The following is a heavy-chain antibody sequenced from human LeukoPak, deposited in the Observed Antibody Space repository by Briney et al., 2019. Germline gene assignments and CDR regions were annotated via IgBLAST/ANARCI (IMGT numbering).Heavy chain of an antibody. J-gene: IGHJ4*02. D-gene: IGHD6-19*01. CDR3: ARPRYGSGYLFDY. Sequence: GGSLRLSCAASGFTFSSYATSWVRQAPGKGLEWVSAISGSGGSTYYADSVKGRFTISRDNSKNTLYLQMNSLRAEDTAVYYCARPRYGSGYLFDYWGQGTLVTVSS. V-gene: IGHV3-23*01. CDR1: GFTFSSYA. CDR2: ISGSGGST.